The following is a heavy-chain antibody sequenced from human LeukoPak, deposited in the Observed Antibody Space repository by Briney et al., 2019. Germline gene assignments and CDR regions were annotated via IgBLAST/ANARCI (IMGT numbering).Heavy chain of an antibody. J-gene: IGHJ4*02. CDR3: ARRSPSYYFDY. CDR2: ISTSVGNK. CDR1: GFSFSDYY. Sequence: GGSLRLXCAASGFSFSDYYMSWIRQAPGKGLEWVSYISTSVGNKYYADSVKGRFTISRDNAKNSLYLQMNSLRAEDTAVYYCARRSPSYYFDYWGQGTLVTVSS. V-gene: IGHV3-11*04.